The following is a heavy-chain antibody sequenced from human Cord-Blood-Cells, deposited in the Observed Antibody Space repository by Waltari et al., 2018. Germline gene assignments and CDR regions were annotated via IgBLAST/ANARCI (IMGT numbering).Heavy chain of an antibody. D-gene: IGHD6-13*01. Sequence: QLQLQESGPGLVKPSETLSLTCTVPGGSISSSSYSWGWIRQPPGKGLEWIGSIYYSGSTYYNPSLKSRVTISVDTSKNQFSLKLNSVTAADTAVYYCARPYSSSWYYFDYWGQGTLVTVSS. CDR2: IYYSGST. J-gene: IGHJ4*02. CDR3: ARPYSSSWYYFDY. V-gene: IGHV4-39*01. CDR1: GGSISSSSYS.